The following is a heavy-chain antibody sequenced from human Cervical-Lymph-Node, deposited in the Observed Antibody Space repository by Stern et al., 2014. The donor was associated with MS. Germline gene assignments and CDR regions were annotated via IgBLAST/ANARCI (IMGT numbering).Heavy chain of an antibody. Sequence: QVQLVQSGADVRKPGASVKVSCKASGYTFTSEDINWVRQAAGQGLEGMGWMNPDSGDTGLAQKFQGRVTMTRDTSITTAFMELSNLRSDDTAVYYCTKAWDSWGPGTLIIVSS. CDR1: GYTFTSED. CDR2: MNPDSGDT. V-gene: IGHV1-8*02. J-gene: IGHJ5*01. CDR3: TKAWDS.